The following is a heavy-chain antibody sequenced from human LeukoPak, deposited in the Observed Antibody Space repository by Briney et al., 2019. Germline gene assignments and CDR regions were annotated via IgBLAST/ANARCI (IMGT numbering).Heavy chain of an antibody. CDR2: ISGSGGST. CDR3: ARDGVAAGIYFDY. Sequence: GGSLRLSCAASGFTFSSYAMSWVRQAPGKGLEWVSAISGSGGSTYYADSVKGRFTISRDNSKNTLYLQMNSLRVEDTAVYYCARDGVAAGIYFDYWGQGTLVTVSS. CDR1: GFTFSSYA. J-gene: IGHJ4*02. D-gene: IGHD6-13*01. V-gene: IGHV3-23*01.